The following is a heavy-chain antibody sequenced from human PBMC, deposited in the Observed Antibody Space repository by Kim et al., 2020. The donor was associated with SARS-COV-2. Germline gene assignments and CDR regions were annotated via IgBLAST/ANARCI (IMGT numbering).Heavy chain of an antibody. D-gene: IGHD6-19*01. CDR3: ARVLTSGWSYFDY. J-gene: IGHJ4*02. Sequence: YAAAVKGPFTYSRANARASLYLQMNSLRAEDTAVYYCARVLTSGWSYFDYWGQGTLVTVSS. V-gene: IGHV3-21*04.